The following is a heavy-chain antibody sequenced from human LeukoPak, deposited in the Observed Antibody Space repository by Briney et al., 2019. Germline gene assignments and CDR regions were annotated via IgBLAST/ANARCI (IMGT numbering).Heavy chain of an antibody. J-gene: IGHJ6*03. CDR1: GFTFSSYW. Sequence: GGSLRLSCAASGFTFSSYWMSWVRQAPGKGLEWVANIKQDGSEKYYVDSVKGRFTISRDNAKNSLYLQMNSLRAEDTALYYCAREGKDIVVVPAAILYYYYYMDVWGKGTTVTVSS. D-gene: IGHD2-2*01. CDR3: AREGKDIVVVPAAILYYYYYMDV. V-gene: IGHV3-7*03. CDR2: IKQDGSEK.